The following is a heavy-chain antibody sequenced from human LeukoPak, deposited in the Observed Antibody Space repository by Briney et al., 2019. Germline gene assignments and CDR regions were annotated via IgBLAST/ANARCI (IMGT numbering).Heavy chain of an antibody. D-gene: IGHD6-13*01. CDR2: ISWNSDSI. V-gene: IGHV3-9*03. CDR1: GFTFDDYA. CDR3: AGGDIAAAGTMVLRY. Sequence: GGSLRLSCAASGFTFDDYAMHWVRQAPGKGLEWVSGISWNSDSIGYADSVKGRFTISRDNAKNSLYLQMNSLRAEDMALYYCAGGDIAAAGTMVLRYWGQGTLVTVSS. J-gene: IGHJ4*02.